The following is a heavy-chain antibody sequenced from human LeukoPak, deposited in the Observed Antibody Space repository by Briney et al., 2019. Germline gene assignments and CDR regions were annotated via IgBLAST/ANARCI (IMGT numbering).Heavy chain of an antibody. CDR3: AGGGGSVWGSYPDY. Sequence: PGGSLRLSCAASGFTVSSNYMSWVRQAPGEGLEWVSVIYSGGSTYYADSVKGRFTISRDNSKNTLYLQMNSLRAEDRAGYYCAGGGGSVWGSYPDYWGQGPLVTVSS. J-gene: IGHJ4*02. D-gene: IGHD3-16*02. V-gene: IGHV3-53*01. CDR2: IYSGGST. CDR1: GFTVSSNY.